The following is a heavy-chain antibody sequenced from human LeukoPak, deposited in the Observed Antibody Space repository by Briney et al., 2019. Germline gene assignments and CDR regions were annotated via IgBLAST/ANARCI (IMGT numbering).Heavy chain of an antibody. V-gene: IGHV1-69*13. Sequence: ASVKVSCKASGGTFSSYALSWVRQAPGQELEWMGGIIPIFGTANYAQKFQGRVTITADESTSTAYMELSSLRSEDTAVYYCARPYDSRGYTYGVDVWGQGTTVTVSS. CDR2: IIPIFGTA. D-gene: IGHD3-22*01. CDR1: GGTFSSYA. J-gene: IGHJ6*02. CDR3: ARPYDSRGYTYGVDV.